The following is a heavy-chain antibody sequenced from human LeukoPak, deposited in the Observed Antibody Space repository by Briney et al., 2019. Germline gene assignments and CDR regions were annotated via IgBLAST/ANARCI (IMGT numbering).Heavy chain of an antibody. D-gene: IGHD2-15*01. Sequence: ASVKVSCKASGYTFTSYGISWVRQAPGQGLEWMGIINPSGGSTIYAQKFQGRVTMTRDMSTSPVYMELSSLRSEDTAVYYCAREGVVAATRVGAFDIWGQGTMVTVSS. CDR2: INPSGGST. J-gene: IGHJ3*02. V-gene: IGHV1-46*01. CDR1: GYTFTSYG. CDR3: AREGVVAATRVGAFDI.